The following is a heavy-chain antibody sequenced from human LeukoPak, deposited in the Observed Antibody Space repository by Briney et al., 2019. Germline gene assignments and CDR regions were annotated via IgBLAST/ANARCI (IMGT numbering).Heavy chain of an antibody. CDR2: ISYDGSNK. J-gene: IGHJ3*02. CDR3: AKEPMQRWLQLGAFDI. Sequence: GGSLRLSCAASGFTFSSYGMHWVRQAPGKGLEWVSVISYDGSNKYYADSVKGRFTISRDNSKTTLYLQMNSLRAEDTAVYYCAKEPMQRWLQLGAFDIWGQGTMVTVSS. CDR1: GFTFSSYG. V-gene: IGHV3-30*18. D-gene: IGHD5-24*01.